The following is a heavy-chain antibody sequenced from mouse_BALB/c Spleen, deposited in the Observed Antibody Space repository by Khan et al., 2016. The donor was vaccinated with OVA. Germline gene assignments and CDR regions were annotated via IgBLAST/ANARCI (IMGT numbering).Heavy chain of an antibody. J-gene: IGHJ2*01. Sequence: EVQLQESGPGLVKPSQSPSLTCTVTGYSITSDYAWNWIRQFPGNKLEWLGFISYSGNTNSNPSLKSRTSITLDTSKNQFFLQLNSVTTEDTATYYSGRICGGDFDYWGQGTTVTVAA. CDR2: ISYSGNT. CDR3: GRICGGDFDY. CDR1: GYSITSDYA. V-gene: IGHV3-2*02.